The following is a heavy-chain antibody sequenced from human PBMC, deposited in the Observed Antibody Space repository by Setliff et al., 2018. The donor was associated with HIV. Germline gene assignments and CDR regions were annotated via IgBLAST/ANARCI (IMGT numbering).Heavy chain of an antibody. Sequence: SETLSLTCTVSGGSISSSSYYWGWIRQPPGKGLEWIGSVYYSGTTNYNPSLRSRLTISVDTSKNQFSLKLSSVTAADTAVYYCARHGAYEAYYDYMDVWGKGTTVTVSS. CDR2: VYYSGTT. V-gene: IGHV4-39*01. CDR1: GGSISSSSYY. D-gene: IGHD5-12*01. CDR3: ARHGAYEAYYDYMDV. J-gene: IGHJ6*03.